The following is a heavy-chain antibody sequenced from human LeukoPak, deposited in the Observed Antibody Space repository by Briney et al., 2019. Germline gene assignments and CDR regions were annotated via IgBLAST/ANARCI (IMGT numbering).Heavy chain of an antibody. J-gene: IGHJ4*02. CDR1: GGSISGYD. CDR2: VYPSGGF. V-gene: IGHV4-4*07. Sequence: PSETLSLTCTVSGGSISGYDWGWIRQPAGKGLEWIGRVYPSGGFTSNPSLKSRITMSVGKSQNQFSLNLSSVTAADTAVYFCARQNGGYDYFDYGGQGTLVTVSS. D-gene: IGHD5-12*01. CDR3: ARQNGGYDYFDY.